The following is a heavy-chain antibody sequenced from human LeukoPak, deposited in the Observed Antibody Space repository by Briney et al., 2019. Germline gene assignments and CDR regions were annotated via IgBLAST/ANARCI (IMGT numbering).Heavy chain of an antibody. D-gene: IGHD3-10*01. CDR3: ARVGDYYGSGSYHASYGMDV. CDR1: GGSFSGYY. CDR2: INHSGST. J-gene: IGHJ6*02. Sequence: SETLSLTCAVYGGSFSGYYWSWIRQPPGEGLEWIGEINHSGSTNYNPSLKSRVTISVDTSKNQFSLKLSSVTAADTAVYYCARVGDYYGSGSYHASYGMDVWGQGTTVTVSS. V-gene: IGHV4-34*01.